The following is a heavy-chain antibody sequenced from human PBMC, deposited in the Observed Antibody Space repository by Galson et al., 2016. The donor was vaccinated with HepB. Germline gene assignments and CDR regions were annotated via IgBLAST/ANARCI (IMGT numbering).Heavy chain of an antibody. CDR1: GFTFQDYV. V-gene: IGHV3-43D*03. CDR3: AKASGSDYFFEH. CDR2: INWDGSAT. D-gene: IGHD1-26*01. J-gene: IGHJ4*02. Sequence: SLRLSCAASGFTFQDYVIHWVRQRPGKGLEWVSLINWDGSATFYTESVKGRFTTSRDNSKNSLYLQMNSLTTEDTAFYFCAKASGSDYFFEHWGQGSRVTVSS.